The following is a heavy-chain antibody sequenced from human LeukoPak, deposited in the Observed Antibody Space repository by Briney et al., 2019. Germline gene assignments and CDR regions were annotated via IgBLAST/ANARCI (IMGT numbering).Heavy chain of an antibody. V-gene: IGHV3-33*06. J-gene: IGHJ4*02. D-gene: IGHD5-12*01. CDR3: AKDRDWLRSSYYFDY. Sequence: GGSLRLSCAASGFTFSSYGMHWVRQAPGKGLEWVAVIWYDGSNKYYADSVKGRFTISRDNSKNTLYLQMNSLRAEDTAVYYCAKDRDWLRSSYYFDYWGQGTLVTVSS. CDR2: IWYDGSNK. CDR1: GFTFSSYG.